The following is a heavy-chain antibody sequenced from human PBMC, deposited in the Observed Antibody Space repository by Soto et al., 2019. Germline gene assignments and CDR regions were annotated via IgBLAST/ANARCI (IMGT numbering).Heavy chain of an antibody. CDR1: GFTFTRYW. CDR3: ARSPYFFRGPLDY. Sequence: GGSLRLSCAASGFTFTRYWMSWVRQAPGKGLEWVANIKQDGSEKYYVDSVKGRFAISRDNAKNSLYLQMNSLRVEDTAVYYCARSPYFFRGPLDYWGQGTLGTVS. J-gene: IGHJ4*02. D-gene: IGHD3-9*01. V-gene: IGHV3-7*03. CDR2: IKQDGSEK.